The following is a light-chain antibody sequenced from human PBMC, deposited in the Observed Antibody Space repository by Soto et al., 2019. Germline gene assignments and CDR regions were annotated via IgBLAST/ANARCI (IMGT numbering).Light chain of an antibody. V-gene: IGKV1-39*01. J-gene: IGKJ4*01. CDR2: KAP. CDR1: QGISTS. Sequence: DIQMTQSPSSLSASVGARVTITCRASQGISTSLSWYQQEPGKAPNLLIYKAPSFEGGVPSRFSGSGSGTEFTLTISTLQPEDFATYDGEQRYSTPQVTFGGGTKVEIK. CDR3: EQRYSTPQVT.